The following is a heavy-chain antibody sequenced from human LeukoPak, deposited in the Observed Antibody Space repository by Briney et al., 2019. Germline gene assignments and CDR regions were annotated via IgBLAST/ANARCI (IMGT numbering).Heavy chain of an antibody. CDR2: ISSTSTFI. CDR1: GFTFSRYS. V-gene: IGHV3-21*01. J-gene: IGHJ6*03. CDR3: ARDYFDSSDYPQTYYYYYMDV. D-gene: IGHD3-22*01. Sequence: RGSLRLSCAASGFTFSRYSMNWVRQAPGKGLEWVAPISSTSTFIYSADSVKGRFTISRDTAKNSLFLQMNSLRAEDTAIYYCARDYFDSSDYPQTYYYYYMDVWGKGTTVTVSS.